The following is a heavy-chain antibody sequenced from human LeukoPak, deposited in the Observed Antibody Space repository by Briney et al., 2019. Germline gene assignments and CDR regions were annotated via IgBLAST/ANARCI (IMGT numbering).Heavy chain of an antibody. CDR1: GGSFSGYY. Sequence: PSETLSLTCAVYGGSFSGYYWSWIRQPPGRGLEWIGEINHSGSTNYNPSLKSRVTISVDTSKNQFSLKLSSVTAADTAVYYCARSAALNSFDYWGQGTLVTVSS. V-gene: IGHV4-34*01. D-gene: IGHD6-6*01. J-gene: IGHJ4*02. CDR2: INHSGST. CDR3: ARSAALNSFDY.